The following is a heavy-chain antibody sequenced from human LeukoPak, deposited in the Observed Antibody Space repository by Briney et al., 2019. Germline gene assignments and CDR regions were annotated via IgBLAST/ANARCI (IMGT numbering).Heavy chain of an antibody. J-gene: IGHJ4*02. V-gene: IGHV3-30-3*01. CDR1: GFTFSSYA. Sequence: GGPLRLSCAASGFTFSSYAMHWVRQAPGKGLEWVAVISYDGSNKYYADSVKGRFTISRDNSKNTLYLQMNSLRAEDTAVYYCARGGRGDYWGQGTLVTVSS. CDR2: ISYDGSNK. D-gene: IGHD1-26*01. CDR3: ARGGRGDY.